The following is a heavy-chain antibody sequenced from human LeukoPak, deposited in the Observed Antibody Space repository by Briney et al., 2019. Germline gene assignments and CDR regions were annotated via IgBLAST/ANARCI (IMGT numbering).Heavy chain of an antibody. V-gene: IGHV3-23*01. Sequence: GGSLRLSCAASGFTFSSYALSWVRQAPGKGLEWVSAISGSGGSTYYADSVRGRFTISRDNSKNTLYLQMNSLRAEDTAVYYCAKDMRFDWTPYYFDYWGQGTLVTVSS. D-gene: IGHD3-9*01. CDR1: GFTFSSYA. J-gene: IGHJ4*02. CDR2: ISGSGGST. CDR3: AKDMRFDWTPYYFDY.